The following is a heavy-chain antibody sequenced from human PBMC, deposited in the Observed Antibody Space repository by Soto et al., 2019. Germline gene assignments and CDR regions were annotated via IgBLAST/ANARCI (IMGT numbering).Heavy chain of an antibody. J-gene: IGHJ6*02. Sequence: GGSLRLSCAASGFTFSSYAMSWVRQAPGKGLEWVSAICGSGGSTYYADSVKGRFTISRDNSKNTLYLQMNSLRAEDTAVYYCAKAETYYYDSSGYQQDYYYYGMDVWGQGTTVTVSS. V-gene: IGHV3-23*01. CDR3: AKAETYYYDSSGYQQDYYYYGMDV. CDR1: GFTFSSYA. CDR2: ICGSGGST. D-gene: IGHD3-22*01.